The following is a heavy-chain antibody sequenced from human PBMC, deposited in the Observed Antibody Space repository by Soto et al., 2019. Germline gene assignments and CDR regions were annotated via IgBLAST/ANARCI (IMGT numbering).Heavy chain of an antibody. CDR1: GLPFRSLT. J-gene: IGHJ6*02. CDR3: ARDPSSGLMDV. Sequence: AVSLRLSCASSGLPFRSLTMNWVRPAPGKGLEWVSTISSSSSYIYYADAVKGRFTISRDNAKNSLYLQMNSLRAEDTAVYYCARDPSSGLMDVWGQGTTVTFS. D-gene: IGHD6-19*01. CDR2: ISSSSSYI. V-gene: IGHV3-21*01.